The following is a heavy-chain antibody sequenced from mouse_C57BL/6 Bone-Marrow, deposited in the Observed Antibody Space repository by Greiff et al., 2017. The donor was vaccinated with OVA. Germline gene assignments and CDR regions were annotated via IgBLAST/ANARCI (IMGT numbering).Heavy chain of an antibody. CDR2: IDPSDRYT. V-gene: IGHV1-59*01. J-gene: IGHJ3*01. Sequence: QVQLQQPGAELVRPGTSVKLSCKASGYTFTSYWMNWVKQRPGQGLEWIGVIDPSDRYTNYNQKFKGKATLTVDNSSSTAYMQLSSLTSEDSAVYSCERSIIYCDASPWFAYWGQGTLVTVSA. CDR1: GYTFTSYW. CDR3: ERSIIYCDASPWFAY. D-gene: IGHD1-1*01.